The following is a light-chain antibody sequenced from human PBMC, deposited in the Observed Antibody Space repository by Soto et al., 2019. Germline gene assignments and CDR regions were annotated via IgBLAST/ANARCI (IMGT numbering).Light chain of an antibody. CDR3: QSYDSSLSGWV. V-gene: IGLV1-40*01. J-gene: IGLJ3*02. CDR2: GNS. Sequence: QSVLTQPPSVSGAPGQRVTISCAGSISNIGAGYDVHWYQQLPGTAPKLLIQGNSNRPSGVPDRFSGSKSGTSASLAITGLQAEDEADYYCQSYDSSLSGWVFGGGTKLTVL. CDR1: ISNIGAGYD.